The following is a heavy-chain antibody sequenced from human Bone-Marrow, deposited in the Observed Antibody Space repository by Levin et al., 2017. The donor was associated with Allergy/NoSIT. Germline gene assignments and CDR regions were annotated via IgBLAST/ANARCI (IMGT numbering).Heavy chain of an antibody. CDR1: KFIFKNYA. CDR3: AKGGVAAPPFY. CDR2: VSGSGDQT. V-gene: IGHV3-23*01. Sequence: GGSLRLSCAASKFIFKNYAMAWLRQAPGQGLEWVSAVSGSGDQTYHADSVRGRFTISRDNSKDTLFLQMNNLRAEDTAVYFCAKGGVAAPPFYCGQGTLVTVSS. D-gene: IGHD3-10*01. J-gene: IGHJ4*02.